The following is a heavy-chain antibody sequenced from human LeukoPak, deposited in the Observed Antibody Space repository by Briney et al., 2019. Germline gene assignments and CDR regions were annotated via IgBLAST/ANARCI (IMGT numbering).Heavy chain of an antibody. CDR2: IYTSGST. J-gene: IGHJ4*02. D-gene: IGHD3-22*01. CDR3: ARGAYDSSGYQLDY. Sequence: SETLSLTCTVSGDSINSFYWSWIRQPAGKGLEWIGRIYTSGSTNYSPSLKSRVTMSVDTSKNQFSLKLSSVTAADTAVYYCARGAYDSSGYQLDYWGQGTLVTVSS. CDR1: GDSINSFY. V-gene: IGHV4-4*07.